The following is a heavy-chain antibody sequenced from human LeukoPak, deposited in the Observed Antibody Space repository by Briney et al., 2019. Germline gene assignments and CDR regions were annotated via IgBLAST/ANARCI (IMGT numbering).Heavy chain of an antibody. CDR3: AKDRLYYGSGGDY. V-gene: IGHV3-43*02. CDR2: ISGDGGST. D-gene: IGHD3-10*01. Sequence: GGALRLSCAASGFTFDDYAMHWVRQAPGKGLEWVSLISGDGGSTYYADSVRGRFTISRNNSKNSLYLQMNSLRTEDTALYYCAKDRLYYGSGGDYWGQGTLVTVSS. CDR1: GFTFDDYA. J-gene: IGHJ4*02.